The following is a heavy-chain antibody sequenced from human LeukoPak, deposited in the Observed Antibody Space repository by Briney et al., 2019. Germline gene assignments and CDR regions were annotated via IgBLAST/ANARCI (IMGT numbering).Heavy chain of an antibody. J-gene: IGHJ4*02. CDR1: GYTFTGYY. Sequence: ASVKVSCKASGYTFTGYYMHWVRQAPGQGLEWMGWINPNSGGTNYAQKFQGRVTMTRDTSISTAYMELSRLRSDDTAVYYCARGAMYYDFWSGPFPFDYWGQGTLVTVSS. CDR3: ARGAMYYDFWSGPFPFDY. CDR2: INPNSGGT. V-gene: IGHV1-2*02. D-gene: IGHD3-3*01.